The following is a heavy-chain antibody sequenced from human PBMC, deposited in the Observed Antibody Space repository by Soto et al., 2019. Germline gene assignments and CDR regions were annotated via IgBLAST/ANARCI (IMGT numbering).Heavy chain of an antibody. CDR3: ASPPCGVLPGX. D-gene: IGHD3-9*01. J-gene: IGHJ4*02. CDR2: IRSSGSTI. CDR1: GFTFSSYE. V-gene: IGHV3-48*03. Sequence: GGSLRLSFAASGFTFSSYEMNWVRQAPGKGLEWVSYIRSSGSTICYADSVKGRFTISRDKSKNSLYLQMNSLRAEDTAVYYCASPPCGVLPGXWGQGTMVAVSX.